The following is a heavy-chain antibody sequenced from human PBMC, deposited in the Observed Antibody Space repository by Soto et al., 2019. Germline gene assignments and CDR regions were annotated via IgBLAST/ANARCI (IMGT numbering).Heavy chain of an antibody. CDR1: GGSISSCGYY. Sequence: SETLSLTCTVSGGSISSCGYYWIWIRQHPWKGLDWILYIYYSGSTYYNLSLKSRVTISVDTSKNQFSLKLSSVTAADTAVYYCARSYIGYYYDSSGPMGYYGMDVWGQGTTVTVSS. J-gene: IGHJ6*02. CDR2: IYYSGST. V-gene: IGHV4-31*03. CDR3: ARSYIGYYYDSSGPMGYYGMDV. D-gene: IGHD3-22*01.